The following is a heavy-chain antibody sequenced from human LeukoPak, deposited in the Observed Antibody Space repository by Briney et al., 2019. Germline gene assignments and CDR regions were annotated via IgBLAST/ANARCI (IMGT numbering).Heavy chain of an antibody. CDR1: GFTFSSYG. V-gene: IGHV3-30*18. Sequence: GGTLRLSCAASGFTFSSYGMHWVRQAPGKGLEWVAVISYDGSNKYYADSVKGRFTISRDNSKNTLYLQMNSLRAEDTAVYYCAKEGGSYYPFDYWGQGTLVTVSS. CDR2: ISYDGSNK. D-gene: IGHD1-26*01. J-gene: IGHJ4*02. CDR3: AKEGGSYYPFDY.